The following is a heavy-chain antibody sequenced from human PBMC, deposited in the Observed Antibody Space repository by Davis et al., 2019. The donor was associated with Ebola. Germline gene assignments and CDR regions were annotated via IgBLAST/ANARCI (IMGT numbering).Heavy chain of an antibody. CDR1: GGTFSSYA. CDR2: IIPIFGTA. D-gene: IGHD4-23*01. Sequence: SVKVSCKASGGTFSSYAISWVRQAPGQGLEWMGGIIPIFGTANYAQKFQGRVTITADESTSTAYMELSSLRSEDTAVYYCAKEGRNGGWFDYWGQGTLVTVSS. J-gene: IGHJ4*02. CDR3: AKEGRNGGWFDY. V-gene: IGHV1-69*13.